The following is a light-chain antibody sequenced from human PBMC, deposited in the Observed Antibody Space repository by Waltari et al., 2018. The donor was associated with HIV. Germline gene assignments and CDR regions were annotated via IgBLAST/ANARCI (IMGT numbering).Light chain of an antibody. V-gene: IGKV3-11*01. Sequence: EIVLTQSPATLSLSPGVRATLSCRASQSVSSYLTWYQQKSGQAPRLLIYDTSNRAAGIPARFSGSGSGTDFTLTISSLEPEDFAVYYCQQRSNWPPTFGGGTKVEI. CDR3: QQRSNWPPT. CDR2: DTS. J-gene: IGKJ4*01. CDR1: QSVSSY.